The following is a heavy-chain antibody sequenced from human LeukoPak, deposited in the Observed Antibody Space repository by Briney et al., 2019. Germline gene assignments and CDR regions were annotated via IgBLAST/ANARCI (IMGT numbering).Heavy chain of an antibody. CDR2: ISGSGGST. Sequence: GGSLRLSCAASGFTFSSYAMSWVRQAPGKGLEWVSAISGSGGSTYYADSVKGRFTISRDNSKNTLYLQMNSLRAEDTAVYYCARDEYYGSGSYFRLVGFYYYGMDVWGQGTTVTVSS. J-gene: IGHJ6*02. D-gene: IGHD3-10*01. CDR1: GFTFSSYA. CDR3: ARDEYYGSGSYFRLVGFYYYGMDV. V-gene: IGHV3-23*01.